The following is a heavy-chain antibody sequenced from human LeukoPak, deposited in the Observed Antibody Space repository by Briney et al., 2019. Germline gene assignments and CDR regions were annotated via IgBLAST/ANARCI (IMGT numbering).Heavy chain of an antibody. D-gene: IGHD6-19*01. CDR3: AKDLYSSGWYGSSFDY. J-gene: IGHJ4*02. CDR2: ISGSGGST. V-gene: IGHV3-23*01. Sequence: GGSLGLSCAASGFTFSSYAMSWVRQAPGKGLEWVSAISGSGGSTYYADSVKGRFTISRDNSKNTLYLQMNSLRAEDTAVYYCAKDLYSSGWYGSSFDYWGQGTLVTVSS. CDR1: GFTFSSYA.